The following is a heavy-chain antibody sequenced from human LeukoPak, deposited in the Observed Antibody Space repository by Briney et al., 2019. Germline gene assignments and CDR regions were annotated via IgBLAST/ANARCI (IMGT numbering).Heavy chain of an antibody. Sequence: GGSLRLSCAASGFTFSTYGMHWVRQAPGKGLEWITVIWHDGSHKDYADSVKGRFTISRDNSKNTVYLQMNDLRAEDTALYYCARGWGSKVYASALDVWGQGTMVTVSS. CDR3: ARGWGSKVYASALDV. CDR1: GFTFSTYG. J-gene: IGHJ3*01. CDR2: IWHDGSHK. V-gene: IGHV3-33*01. D-gene: IGHD2-8*01.